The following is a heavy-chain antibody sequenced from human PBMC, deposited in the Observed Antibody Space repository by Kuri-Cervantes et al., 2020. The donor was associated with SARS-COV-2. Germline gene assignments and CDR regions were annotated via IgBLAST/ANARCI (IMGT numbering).Heavy chain of an antibody. D-gene: IGHD1-26*01. Sequence: GESLKISCAASGFTFSSYGMHWVRQAPGKGLEWVAVISYDGSNKYYADSVKGRFTISRDNSKNTLYLQMNSLRAEDTAVYYCAKEYSGSWGYGYWGQGTLVIVSS. J-gene: IGHJ4*02. CDR1: GFTFSSYG. CDR2: ISYDGSNK. CDR3: AKEYSGSWGYGY. V-gene: IGHV3-30*18.